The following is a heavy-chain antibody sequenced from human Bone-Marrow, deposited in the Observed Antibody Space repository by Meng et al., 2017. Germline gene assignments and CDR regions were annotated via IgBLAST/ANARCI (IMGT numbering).Heavy chain of an antibody. D-gene: IGHD2-2*01. V-gene: IGHV3-21*01. CDR1: GFTFSSYA. J-gene: IGHJ6*02. CDR3: ARDTGDFGSNPRHYYYAMDV. CDR2: ISGSSDYI. Sequence: GGSLRLSCAASGFTFSSYAMSWVRQAPGKGLEWVSSISGSSDYIYYADSVKGRFTISRDNAKNSLYLQIHSLRAEDTAVFYCARDTGDFGSNPRHYYYAMDVWGQGTTVTVSS.